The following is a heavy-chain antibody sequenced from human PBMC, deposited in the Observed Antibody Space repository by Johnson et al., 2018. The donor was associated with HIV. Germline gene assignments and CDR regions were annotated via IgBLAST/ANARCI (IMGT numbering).Heavy chain of an antibody. D-gene: IGHD2-8*01. CDR1: GFTFSSYA. Sequence: QMLLVESGGGLVQPGGSLRLSCAASGFTFSSYAMHWVRQAPGKGLEWVAVISYDGSNKYYADSVKGRFTISRDNSKNTLYLQMNSLRAEDTALYYCARGGVVHDGFDIRGLGTMVTVSS. CDR2: ISYDGSNK. CDR3: ARGGVVHDGFDI. V-gene: IGHV3-30-3*01. J-gene: IGHJ3*02.